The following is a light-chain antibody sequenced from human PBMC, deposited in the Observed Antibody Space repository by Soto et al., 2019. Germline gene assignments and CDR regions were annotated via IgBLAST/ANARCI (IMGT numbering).Light chain of an antibody. Sequence: QSVLTQPASVSGSPGQSITISCTGTSSDIGAYNYVSWYQQHPGKAPRLMIFEVSNRPSGVSNRFSGSKSGNTASLTISGLQADDEADYYCSAYTISGVFGTGTKLTVL. CDR3: SAYTISGV. CDR2: EVS. V-gene: IGLV2-14*01. J-gene: IGLJ1*01. CDR1: SSDIGAYNY.